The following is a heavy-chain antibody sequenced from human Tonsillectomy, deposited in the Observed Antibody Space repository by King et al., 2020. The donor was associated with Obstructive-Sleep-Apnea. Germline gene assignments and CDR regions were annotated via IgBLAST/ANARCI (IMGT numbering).Heavy chain of an antibody. V-gene: IGHV1-2*02. J-gene: IGHJ4*02. D-gene: IGHD1-26*01. CDR1: GYTFTGYY. CDR2: INPNSGGT. CDR3: ARGYRYSGSYYDY. Sequence: QLVQSGAEVKNPGASVKVSCKASGYTFTGYYLHWVRQAPGQGLEWMGWINPNSGGTNYAQKFQGRVAMTRDTSISTAYMELNRLRSDDTALYYCARGYRYSGSYYDYWGQGTLVTVSS.